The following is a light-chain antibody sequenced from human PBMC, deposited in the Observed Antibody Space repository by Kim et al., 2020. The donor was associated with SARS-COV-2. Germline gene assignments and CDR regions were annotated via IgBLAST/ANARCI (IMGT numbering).Light chain of an antibody. CDR2: AAS. J-gene: IGKJ4*01. CDR3: QQSYSTPRT. V-gene: IGKV1-39*01. CDR1: QSISSY. Sequence: DIQMTQSPSSLSASVGDRVNITCRASQSISSYLNWYQQKPGKAPKLLIYAASSLQSGVPSRFSGSGSGTDFTLTISSLQPEDFATYYCQQSYSTPRTFGGGTKVDIK.